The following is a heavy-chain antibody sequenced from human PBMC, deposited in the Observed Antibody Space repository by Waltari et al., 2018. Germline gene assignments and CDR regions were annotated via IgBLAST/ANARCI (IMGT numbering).Heavy chain of an antibody. V-gene: IGHV3-21*01. Sequence: EVQLVESGGGLVKPGGSLRLSCAASGFTFSSYSMNWVRQAPGKGLEWVSSISSSSSYIYYADSVKGRFTISRDNAKNSLYLQMNSLRAGGTAVYYCAGDHKQWLVRGLDYWGQGTLVTVSS. CDR3: AGDHKQWLVRGLDY. D-gene: IGHD6-19*01. CDR1: GFTFSSYS. CDR2: ISSSSSYI. J-gene: IGHJ4*02.